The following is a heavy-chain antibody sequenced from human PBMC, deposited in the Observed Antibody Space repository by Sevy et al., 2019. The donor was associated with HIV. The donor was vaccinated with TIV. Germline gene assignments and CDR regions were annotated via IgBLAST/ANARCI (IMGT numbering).Heavy chain of an antibody. CDR1: GFAFSDHY. J-gene: IGHJ6*03. V-gene: IGHV3-72*01. CDR3: VRGPNCGVGGCQQISPYCLDV. CDR2: IRNRPNRYTT. Sequence: GGSLRLSCAASGFAFSDHYVDWDRQAPGKGLEWVGRIRNRPNRYTTEHAASVEGRFTISRDDSRHSLYLQMNSLKTEDSAVNYCVRGPNCGVGGCQQISPYCLDVWGIGATVTVSS. D-gene: IGHD2-21*01.